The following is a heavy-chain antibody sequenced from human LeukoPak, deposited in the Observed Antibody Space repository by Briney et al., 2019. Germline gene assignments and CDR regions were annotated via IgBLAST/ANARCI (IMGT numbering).Heavy chain of an antibody. CDR2: IYNSGST. CDR1: GGSISSYY. CDR3: ARASLGYCSGGSCPTWFDP. Sequence: SETLSLTCTVSGGSISSYYWSWIRQPAGKGLEWNGRIYNSGSTNYNPSLKSRVTMSVDTSKNQFSLKLSSVTAADTAVYYCARASLGYCSGGSCPTWFDPWGQGTLVTVSS. D-gene: IGHD2-15*01. V-gene: IGHV4-4*07. J-gene: IGHJ5*02.